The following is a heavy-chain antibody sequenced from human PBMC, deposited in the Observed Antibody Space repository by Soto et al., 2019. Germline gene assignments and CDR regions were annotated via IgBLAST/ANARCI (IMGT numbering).Heavy chain of an antibody. V-gene: IGHV3-23*01. Sequence: EAQLLESGGGLVQPGGSLRLSCAASGFTFSSYAMSWVRQAPGKGLEWVSAISGSGGSTFYADSVKGRFTISRDNSKNTLYLQMNSLRAEDTAVYYCAKIPHTSSWYLDAFDIWGQGTRVTVSS. CDR2: ISGSGGST. D-gene: IGHD6-13*01. CDR1: GFTFSSYA. J-gene: IGHJ3*02. CDR3: AKIPHTSSWYLDAFDI.